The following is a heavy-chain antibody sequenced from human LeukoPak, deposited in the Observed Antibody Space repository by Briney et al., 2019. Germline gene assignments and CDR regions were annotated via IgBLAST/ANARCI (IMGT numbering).Heavy chain of an antibody. Sequence: KSGGSLRLSCAASGFTFSSYSMNWVRQAPGKGLEWVSSISSSSSYIYYADSVKGRFTISRDNAKNSLYLQMNSLRADDTAVYYCAKSWCETICYGIYDWGQGTLVTVS. D-gene: IGHD2-2*01. CDR1: GFTFSSYS. V-gene: IGHV3-21*01. CDR2: ISSSSSYI. CDR3: AKSWCETICYGIYD. J-gene: IGHJ4*02.